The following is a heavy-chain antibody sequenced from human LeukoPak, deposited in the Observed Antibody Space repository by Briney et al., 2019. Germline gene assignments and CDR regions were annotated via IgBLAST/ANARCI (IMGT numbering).Heavy chain of an antibody. CDR3: ARGPYCTNGVCYKGFDY. CDR1: GGSFSSYY. CDR2: INHSGST. J-gene: IGHJ4*02. D-gene: IGHD2-8*01. V-gene: IGHV4-34*01. Sequence: PSETLSLTCAVYGGSFSSYYWSWSRQPPGKGREWMGEINHSGSTNYNPSLKSGVTISVDTSKNQFSLKLSSVTAADTAVYYCARGPYCTNGVCYKGFDYWGQGTLVTVSS.